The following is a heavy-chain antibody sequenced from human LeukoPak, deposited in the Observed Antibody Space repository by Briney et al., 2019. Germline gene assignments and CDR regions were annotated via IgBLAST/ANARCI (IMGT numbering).Heavy chain of an antibody. J-gene: IGHJ6*04. V-gene: IGHV3-48*03. Sequence: PGGSLRLSCAASGFTFSSYEMNWVRQAPGKGLEWVSYISSSGSTIYYADSVKGRFTISRDNAKNSLYLQMNSLRAGDTAVYYCAELGIMIGGVWGKGTTVTISS. CDR3: AELGIMIGGV. CDR1: GFTFSSYE. CDR2: ISSSGSTI. D-gene: IGHD3-16*01.